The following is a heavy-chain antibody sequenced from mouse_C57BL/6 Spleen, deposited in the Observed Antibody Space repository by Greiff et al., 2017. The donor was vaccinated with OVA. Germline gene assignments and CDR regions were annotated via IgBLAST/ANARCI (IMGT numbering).Heavy chain of an antibody. CDR2: ISSGSSTI. CDR3: ARITTVVAAYFDV. J-gene: IGHJ1*03. D-gene: IGHD1-1*01. CDR1: GFTFSDYG. Sequence: EVQLVESGGGLVKPGGSLKLSCAASGFTFSDYGMHWVRQAPEKGLEWVAYISSGSSTIYYADTVKGRFTISRDNAKNTLFLQLTSLRSEDTAMYYCARITTVVAAYFDVWGTGTTVTVSS. V-gene: IGHV5-17*01.